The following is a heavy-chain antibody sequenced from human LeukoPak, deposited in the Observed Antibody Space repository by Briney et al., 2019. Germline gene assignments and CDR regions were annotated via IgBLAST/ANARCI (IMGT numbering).Heavy chain of an antibody. Sequence: SETLSLTCAVYGGSFSGYYWSWIRQPPGKGLEWIGEINHSGSTNYNPSLKSRVTISVDTSKNQFSLKLSSVTAADTAVYYCARRITMVRGVSYYYYMDVWGKGTTVTVSS. J-gene: IGHJ6*03. CDR1: GGSFSGYY. D-gene: IGHD3-10*01. CDR3: ARRITMVRGVSYYYYMDV. V-gene: IGHV4-34*01. CDR2: INHSGST.